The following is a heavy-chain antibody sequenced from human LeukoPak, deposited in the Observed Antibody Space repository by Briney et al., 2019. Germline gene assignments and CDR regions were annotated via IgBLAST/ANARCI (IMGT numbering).Heavy chain of an antibody. Sequence: SDTLSLTCTVSGGSMSGHFWSWSRRPPGKGLENIGYIHSSGSTNYNPSYKSRVTVSLEMSKNQFSLSSSSVTAADTAVYYCARDPGDTDWYNFDFWGQGILVTVSS. J-gene: IGHJ4*02. D-gene: IGHD3-9*01. CDR3: ARDPGDTDWYNFDF. V-gene: IGHV4-59*11. CDR2: IHSSGST. CDR1: GGSMSGHF.